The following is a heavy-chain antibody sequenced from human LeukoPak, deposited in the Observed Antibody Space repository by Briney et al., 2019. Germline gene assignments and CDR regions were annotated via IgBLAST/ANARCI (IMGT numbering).Heavy chain of an antibody. D-gene: IGHD3-10*01. CDR2: ISGSGGST. CDR1: GFTFSSYA. Sequence: GGSLRLSCAASGFTFSSYAMSWVRQAPGKGLEWVSAISGSGGSTYYADSVKGRFTISRDNSKTTLYLQMNSLRAEDTAVYYCARYYGSGFNFDYWGQGTLVTVSS. CDR3: ARYYGSGFNFDY. J-gene: IGHJ4*02. V-gene: IGHV3-23*01.